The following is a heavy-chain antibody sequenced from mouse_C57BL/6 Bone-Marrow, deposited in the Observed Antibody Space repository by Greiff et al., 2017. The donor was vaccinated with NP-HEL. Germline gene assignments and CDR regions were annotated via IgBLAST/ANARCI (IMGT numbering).Heavy chain of an antibody. CDR1: GFNIKNTY. Sequence: EVQGVESVAELVRPGASVKLSCTASGFNIKNTYMHWVKQRPEQGLAWIGRIDPANGNTKYAPKFPGKATITADTTSNTAYLQLSSLTSEDTAIYYCASYYGSFYWYVDVWGTGTTVTVAS. J-gene: IGHJ1*03. D-gene: IGHD1-1*01. V-gene: IGHV14-3*01. CDR3: ASYYGSFYWYVDV. CDR2: IDPANGNT.